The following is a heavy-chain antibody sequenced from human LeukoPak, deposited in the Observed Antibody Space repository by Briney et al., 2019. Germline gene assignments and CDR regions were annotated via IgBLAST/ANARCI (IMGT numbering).Heavy chain of an antibody. Sequence: GGSLRLSCAASGLTFGGYSMYWVRQAPGKGLEWVSLTSWDGGSTYYADSVKGRFTISRDNSKNSLYLQMNSLRSEDTALYYCAKDRENSYAFDYWGQGTLVTVSS. J-gene: IGHJ4*02. D-gene: IGHD5-18*01. CDR3: AKDRENSYAFDY. CDR1: GLTFGGYS. V-gene: IGHV3-43*01. CDR2: TSWDGGST.